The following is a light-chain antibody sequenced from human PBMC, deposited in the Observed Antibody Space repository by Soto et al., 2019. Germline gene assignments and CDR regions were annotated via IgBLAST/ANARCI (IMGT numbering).Light chain of an antibody. J-gene: IGKJ1*01. CDR1: QSVSSY. CDR3: QQRSNWSWT. Sequence: EIVLTPSPATLSLSPGERATLSCRASQSVSSYLAWYQQKPGQAPRLLIYDASNRATGIPARFSGSGSGTDFTLTISSLEPEDFAVYYCQQRSNWSWTFGQGTKVDIK. CDR2: DAS. V-gene: IGKV3-11*01.